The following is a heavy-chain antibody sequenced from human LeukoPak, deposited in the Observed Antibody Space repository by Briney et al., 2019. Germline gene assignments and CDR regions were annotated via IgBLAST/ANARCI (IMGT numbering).Heavy chain of an antibody. CDR1: GFTFSSYA. D-gene: IGHD3-3*01. CDR3: AGGSGWTTNY. CDR2: IKQDGSEQ. Sequence: PGGSLRLSCAASGFTFSSYAMHWVRQAPGKGLEWVANIKQDGSEQYYVDSVKGRFTVSRDNAKNSLHLQMNSLRVEDTAVYYCAGGSGWTTNYWGQGTLVTVSS. J-gene: IGHJ4*02. V-gene: IGHV3-7*04.